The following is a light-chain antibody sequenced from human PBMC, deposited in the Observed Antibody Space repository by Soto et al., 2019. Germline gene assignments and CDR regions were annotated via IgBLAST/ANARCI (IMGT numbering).Light chain of an antibody. CDR3: QQRSNWPPIT. V-gene: IGKV3-11*01. Sequence: EIVLTQSPATLSLSPGGRATLACRASQSVRSFLAWYQQKPGQAPRLLIYDASNRATGVPARFSGSGSGTDFNLTISRLEPEDFAVYSCQQRSNWPPITFGQGTRLEIK. J-gene: IGKJ5*01. CDR2: DAS. CDR1: QSVRSF.